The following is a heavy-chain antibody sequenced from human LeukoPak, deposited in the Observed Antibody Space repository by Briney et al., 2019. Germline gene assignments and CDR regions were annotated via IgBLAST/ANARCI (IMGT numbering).Heavy chain of an antibody. J-gene: IGHJ4*02. Sequence: VASLKVSCKASGYTFTSYDINWVRQATGQGLEWMAWMKPSSAHTGYAQKIQGRVTLTRNTSLCTAYLELSSLRSEDTAVYSCARRRPESSSSDYWGQGTLVTVSS. CDR1: GYTFTSYD. CDR3: ARRRPESSSSDY. D-gene: IGHD6-13*01. CDR2: MKPSSAHT. V-gene: IGHV1-8*01.